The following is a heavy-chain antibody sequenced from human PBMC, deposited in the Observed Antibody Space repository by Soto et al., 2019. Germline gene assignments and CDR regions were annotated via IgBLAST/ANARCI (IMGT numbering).Heavy chain of an antibody. Sequence: PGGSLRLSCAVSGFTFSSYSMNWVRQAPGKGLEWVSSISSSSSYIYYEDSVKGRFTISRDNAKNSLYLQMNSLRAEDTAVYYCARDHSNTLRGAFDIWGQGTMVPVSS. CDR2: ISSSSSYI. CDR3: ARDHSNTLRGAFDI. V-gene: IGHV3-21*01. D-gene: IGHD2-15*01. CDR1: GFTFSSYS. J-gene: IGHJ3*02.